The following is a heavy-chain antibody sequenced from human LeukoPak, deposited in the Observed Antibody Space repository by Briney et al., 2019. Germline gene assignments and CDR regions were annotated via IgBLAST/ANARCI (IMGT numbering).Heavy chain of an antibody. CDR3: ARTGDAFDI. Sequence: GGSLRLSCAASGFTFSSYAMHWVRQAPGKGLEWVAVISYVGSNKYYADSVKGRFTISRDNSKNTLYLQMNSLRAEDTAVYYCARTGDAFDIWGQGTMVTVSS. CDR1: GFTFSSYA. V-gene: IGHV3-30-3*01. J-gene: IGHJ3*02. CDR2: ISYVGSNK.